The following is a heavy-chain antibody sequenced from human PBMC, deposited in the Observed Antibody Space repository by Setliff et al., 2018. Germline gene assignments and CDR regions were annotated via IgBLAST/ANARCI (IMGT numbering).Heavy chain of an antibody. CDR2: IYTSGST. Sequence: NPSETLSLTCTVSGGSISSGSYYWSWIRQPAGKGLEWIGRIYTSGSTNYNPSLKSRVTISVDTSKNQFSLKLSSVTAADTAVYYCARAPRPYYYGSGSYFDYWGQGTLVTVSS. CDR3: ARAPRPYYYGSGSYFDY. J-gene: IGHJ4*02. D-gene: IGHD3-10*01. V-gene: IGHV4-61*02. CDR1: GGSISSGSYY.